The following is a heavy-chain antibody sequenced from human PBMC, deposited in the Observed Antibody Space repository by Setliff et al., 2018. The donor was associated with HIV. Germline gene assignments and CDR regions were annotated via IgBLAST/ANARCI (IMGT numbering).Heavy chain of an antibody. CDR3: ARTIKEHLAVLWFDP. V-gene: IGHV4-34*01. CDR1: GGSFSGNY. Sequence: SETLSLTCAVYGGSFSGNYWNWIRQPPGKGLEWIGEINHSANTNYSPSLKSRVTISVDTSKNQFSLRLSSVTAADTAVYYCARTIKEHLAVLWFDPWGQGTLVTVSS. CDR2: INHSANT. J-gene: IGHJ5*02. D-gene: IGHD3-3*02.